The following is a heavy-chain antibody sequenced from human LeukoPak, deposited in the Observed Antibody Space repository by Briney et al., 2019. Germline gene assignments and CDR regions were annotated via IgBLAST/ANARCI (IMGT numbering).Heavy chain of an antibody. CDR2: MNPSSGST. CDR1: GYTSTGYY. Sequence: ASVKVSCKASGYTSTGYYMHWVRQAPGQGLEWMGWMNPSSGSTGYAQKFQGRVTMTRDTSISTAYMELSSLRSEDTAVYFCARSNYGGKRWFDPWGQGTLVIVSS. CDR3: ARSNYGGKRWFDP. V-gene: IGHV1-8*02. J-gene: IGHJ5*02. D-gene: IGHD4-23*01.